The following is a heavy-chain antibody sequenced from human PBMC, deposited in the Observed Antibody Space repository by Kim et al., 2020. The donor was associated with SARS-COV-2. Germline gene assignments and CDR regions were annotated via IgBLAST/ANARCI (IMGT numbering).Heavy chain of an antibody. CDR2: INHSGST. CDR3: ARVDKGGANGSGSYFYYYG. J-gene: IGHJ6*01. D-gene: IGHD3-10*01. CDR1: GGSFSGYY. V-gene: IGHV4-34*01. Sequence: SETLSLTCAVYGGSFSGYYWSWIRQPPGKGLEWIGEINHSGSTNYNPSLKSRVTISVDTSKNQFSLKLSSVTAADTAVYYCARVDKGGANGSGSYFYYYG.